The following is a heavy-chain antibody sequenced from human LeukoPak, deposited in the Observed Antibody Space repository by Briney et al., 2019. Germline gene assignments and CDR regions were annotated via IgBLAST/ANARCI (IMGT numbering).Heavy chain of an antibody. CDR3: AKDLDYYDSSGYSD. V-gene: IGHV3-30*18. J-gene: IGHJ4*02. D-gene: IGHD3-22*01. Sequence: GGSLRLSCAASGFTFSSYGMHWVRQAPGKGLEGVAVISYDGSNKYYADSVKGRFTISRDNSKNTLYLQMNSLRAEDTAVYYCAKDLDYYDSSGYSDWGQGTLVTVSS. CDR2: ISYDGSNK. CDR1: GFTFSSYG.